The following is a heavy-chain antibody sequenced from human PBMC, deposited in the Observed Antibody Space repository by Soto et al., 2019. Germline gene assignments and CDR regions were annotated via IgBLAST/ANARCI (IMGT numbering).Heavy chain of an antibody. CDR1: GGTFSSYA. CDR3: ARDREGSSSKYFDY. J-gene: IGHJ4*02. V-gene: IGHV1-69*13. D-gene: IGHD6-6*01. CDR2: IIPIFGTA. Sequence: VKVSRKDSGGTFSSYAISWGRQALGQGLEWMGGIIPIFGTANYAQKFQGRVTITADKSTSTAYMELSSLRSEDTAVYYSARDREGSSSKYFDYWGQGTLVTAPQ.